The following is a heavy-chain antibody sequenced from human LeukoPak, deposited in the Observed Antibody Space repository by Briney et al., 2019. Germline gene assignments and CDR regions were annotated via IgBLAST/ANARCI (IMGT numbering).Heavy chain of an antibody. CDR2: FYPGDSDT. CDR1: GYSFTSYW. CDR3: ARVMAYYYDSSGYLYVSAFDI. Sequence: GESLKISCKGSGYSFTSYWIGWVRQLPGKGLEWRGIFYPGDSDTRYSPSFQGQVTISADKSISTAYLQWSSLKASDTAMYYCARVMAYYYDSSGYLYVSAFDIWGQGTMVTVSS. J-gene: IGHJ3*02. D-gene: IGHD3-22*01. V-gene: IGHV5-51*01.